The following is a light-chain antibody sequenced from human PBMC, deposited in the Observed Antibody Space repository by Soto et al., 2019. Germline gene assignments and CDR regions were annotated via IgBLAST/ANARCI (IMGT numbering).Light chain of an antibody. CDR2: GNI. V-gene: IGLV1-40*01. CDR3: QSYDSTLRARYV. Sequence: QSVLRQPPSVSWAPGQRFTISCTGSSSNIGAGYDVHWYQQRPGTAPKLLIFGNINRPSGVPDRFSGSKSGTSDSLAITGLQAEDEGDYYCQSYDSTLRARYVFGTGTKVTVL. J-gene: IGLJ1*01. CDR1: SSNIGAGYD.